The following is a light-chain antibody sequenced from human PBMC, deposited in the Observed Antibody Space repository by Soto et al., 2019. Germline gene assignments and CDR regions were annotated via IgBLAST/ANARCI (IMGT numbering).Light chain of an antibody. Sequence: DIQMTQSPPTLSASVGDRVTITCRASQSVGTWLAWYQQKPGKAPKLLIFKASLLESGVPLRFSGSGSGTEFTLTISSLQPDDFATYYCQHYNNLWTFGQGTKVDI. CDR3: QHYNNLWT. CDR2: KAS. V-gene: IGKV1-5*03. CDR1: QSVGTW. J-gene: IGKJ1*01.